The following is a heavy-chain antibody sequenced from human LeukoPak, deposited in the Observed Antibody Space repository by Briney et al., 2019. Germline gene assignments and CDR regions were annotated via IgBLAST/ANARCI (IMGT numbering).Heavy chain of an antibody. D-gene: IGHD3-10*01. CDR2: ISAYNGNT. CDR1: GYTFTNYA. J-gene: IGHJ3*02. Sequence: ASVKVSCKDSGYTFTNYAINWVRHAPGQGLEWMGWISAYNGNTNYAQKLQGRVTMTTDTSTSTAYMELRSLRSDDTAMYYCVRDLWFGELAWKDAFDIWGQGTMVTVSS. V-gene: IGHV1-18*01. CDR3: VRDLWFGELAWKDAFDI.